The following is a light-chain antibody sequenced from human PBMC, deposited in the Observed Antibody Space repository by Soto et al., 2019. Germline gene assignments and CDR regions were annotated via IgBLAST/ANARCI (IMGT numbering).Light chain of an antibody. CDR3: AAWDDSLNGYV. Sequence: QSVLTQPPSVSEAPRQRVTISCSGSSSNIGDNAVNWYQHLPGKAPKLLIYYDDLLPSGVSDRTSGSKSGTSASLAISGLQSDDEADYYCAAWDDSLNGYVFGTGTKLTVL. V-gene: IGLV1-36*01. CDR1: SSNIGDNA. J-gene: IGLJ1*01. CDR2: YDD.